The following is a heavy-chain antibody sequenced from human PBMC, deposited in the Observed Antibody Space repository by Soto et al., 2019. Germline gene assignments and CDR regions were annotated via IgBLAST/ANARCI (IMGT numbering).Heavy chain of an antibody. V-gene: IGHV1-69*12. D-gene: IGHD6-19*01. CDR1: GGTFSTSA. J-gene: IGHJ4*02. CDR2: IIPLFGTG. CDR3: ARAADSGWYYFDY. Sequence: QVQLVQSGAEVKEPGSSVKVSCKASGGTFSTSAINWVRQVPGQGLEWMGGIIPLFGTGKVVQKFQGKVTITADGSTSTVYLELSNLRSEDTAVYYCARAADSGWYYFDYWGQGTQVTVSS.